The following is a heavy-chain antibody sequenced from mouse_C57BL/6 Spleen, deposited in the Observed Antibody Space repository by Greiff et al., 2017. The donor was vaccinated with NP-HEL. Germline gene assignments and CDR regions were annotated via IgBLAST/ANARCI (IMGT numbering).Heavy chain of an antibody. CDR3: TRALYYYGSSYGWYFDV. Sequence: EVQGVESGEGLVKPGGSLKLSCAASGFTFSSYAMSWVRQTPEKRLEWVAYISSGGDYIYYADTVKGRFTISRDNARNTLYLQMSSLKSEDTAMYYCTRALYYYGSSYGWYFDVWGTGTTVTVSS. D-gene: IGHD1-1*01. CDR1: GFTFSSYA. J-gene: IGHJ1*03. V-gene: IGHV5-9-1*02. CDR2: ISSGGDYI.